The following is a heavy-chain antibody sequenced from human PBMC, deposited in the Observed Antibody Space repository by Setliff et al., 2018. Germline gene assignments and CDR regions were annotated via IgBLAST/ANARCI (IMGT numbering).Heavy chain of an antibody. CDR1: GYTFLSYG. CDR2: ISAYTGKT. CDR3: ARAPRLEWILPTFDY. D-gene: IGHD3-3*01. J-gene: IGHJ4*02. Sequence: ASVKVSCKAVGYTFLSYGLSWVRQAPGQGLEWMGWISAYTGKTDYALNFQGRVTMTTDTSTNTAYLELRSLRYDDTAVYFCARAPRLEWILPTFDYWGQGTPVTVS. V-gene: IGHV1-18*01.